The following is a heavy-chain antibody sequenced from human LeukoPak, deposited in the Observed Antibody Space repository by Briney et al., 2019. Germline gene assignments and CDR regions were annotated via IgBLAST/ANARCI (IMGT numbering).Heavy chain of an antibody. CDR1: GGSISSYY. Sequence: SETLSLACTVSGGSISSYYWSWIRQPPGKGLEWIGYIYYSGSTNYNPSLKSRVTISVDTSKNQFSLKLSSVTAADMAVYYCARLRGSGSYLGGLVFDYWGQGTLVTVSS. V-gene: IGHV4-59*08. D-gene: IGHD3-10*01. CDR2: IYYSGST. CDR3: ARLRGSGSYLGGLVFDY. J-gene: IGHJ4*02.